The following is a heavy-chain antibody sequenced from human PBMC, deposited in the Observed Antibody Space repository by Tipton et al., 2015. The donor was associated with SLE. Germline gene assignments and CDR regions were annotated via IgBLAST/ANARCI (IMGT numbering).Heavy chain of an antibody. D-gene: IGHD5-24*01. CDR1: GGSISSGGYY. Sequence: PSLTCTVSGGSISSGGYYWSWIRQHPGKGLEWIGYIYYSGSTYYNPSLKSRVTISVDTSKNQFSLKLSSVTAADTAVYYCARDKGDGWGSFFDLWGRGTLVTVSS. CDR2: IYYSGST. J-gene: IGHJ2*01. V-gene: IGHV4-31*03. CDR3: ARDKGDGWGSFFDL.